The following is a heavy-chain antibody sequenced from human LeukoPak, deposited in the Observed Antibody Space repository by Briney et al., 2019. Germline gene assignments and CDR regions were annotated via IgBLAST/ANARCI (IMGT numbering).Heavy chain of an antibody. CDR1: GYTFTGYY. Sequence: ASVKVSCKASGYTFTGYYINWVRQAPGQGLEWMGRINPNSGGTNYAQKFQGRVTMTRDTSISTAYMELSRLTSDDTAVYYCARLEGMPADYWGQGTLVTVSS. CDR3: ARLEGMPADY. D-gene: IGHD2-2*01. J-gene: IGHJ4*02. CDR2: INPNSGGT. V-gene: IGHV1-2*06.